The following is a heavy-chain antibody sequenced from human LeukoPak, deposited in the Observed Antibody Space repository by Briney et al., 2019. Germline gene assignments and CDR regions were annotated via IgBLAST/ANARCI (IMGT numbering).Heavy chain of an antibody. D-gene: IGHD3-22*01. J-gene: IGHJ4*02. CDR2: ISSSGSTI. Sequence: GGSLRLSCAASGFTFSDYYMSWIRQAPGKGLEWVSYISSSGSTIYYADSVKGRFTISRDNAKNSLYLQMNSLRAEDTAVYYCARDPPYYYDSSGYLDCWGQGTLVTVSS. V-gene: IGHV3-11*01. CDR3: ARDPPYYYDSSGYLDC. CDR1: GFTFSDYY.